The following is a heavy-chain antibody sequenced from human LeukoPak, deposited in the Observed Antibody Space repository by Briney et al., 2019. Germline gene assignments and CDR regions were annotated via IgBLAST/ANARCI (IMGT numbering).Heavy chain of an antibody. V-gene: IGHV3-33*08. J-gene: IGHJ6*02. Sequence: GGSLRLSCAASGFTFSDYDMSWIRQAPGKGLEWVAVIWYDGSNKYYADSVKGRFTISRDNSKNTLYLQMNSLRAEDTAVYYCARDPNSYGADYYYGMDVWGQGTTVTVSS. CDR2: IWYDGSNK. CDR1: GFTFSDYD. CDR3: ARDPNSYGADYYYGMDV. D-gene: IGHD5-18*01.